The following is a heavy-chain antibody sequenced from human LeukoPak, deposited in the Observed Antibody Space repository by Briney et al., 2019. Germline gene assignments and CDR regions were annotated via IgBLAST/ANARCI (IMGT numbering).Heavy chain of an antibody. J-gene: IGHJ6*02. V-gene: IGHV1-69*13. CDR2: IITMFNTP. CDR1: GGTFSSHA. Sequence: SVKVSCKASGGTFSSHAINWVRQAPGQGLEWMGRIITMFNTPNYGQKFHGRVTITADESTSTAYMELRRLRSEDTAVYFCAKGRAMDYNYHMDVWGQGTTVTVSS. CDR3: AKGRAMDYNYHMDV.